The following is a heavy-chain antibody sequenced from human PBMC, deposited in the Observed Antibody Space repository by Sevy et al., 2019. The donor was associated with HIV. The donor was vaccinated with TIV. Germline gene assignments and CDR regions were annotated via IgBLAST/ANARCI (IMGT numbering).Heavy chain of an antibody. CDR2: INPTSGGT. V-gene: IGHV1-2*06. J-gene: IGHJ5*02. CDR3: AGQTSGWYDWFDP. CDR1: AYNFIGYY. Sequence: ASVKVSCKASAYNFIGYYIHWVRQAPGQGLEWIGRINPTSGGTKYSHKFQGRGTVTIDMSVSTAYMELTRLTSDDTAIYYCAGQTSGWYDWFDPWGPGTLVTASS. D-gene: IGHD6-19*01.